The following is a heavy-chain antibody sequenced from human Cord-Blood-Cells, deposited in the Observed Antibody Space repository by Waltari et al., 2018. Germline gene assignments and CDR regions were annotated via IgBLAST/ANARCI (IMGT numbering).Heavy chain of an antibody. CDR2: INPNSGGT. J-gene: IGHJ6*03. D-gene: IGHD6-13*01. CDR1: GYTFTGYY. Sequence: QVQLVQSGAEVKKPGASVKVSCKASGYTFTGYYMHWVRQAPGQALGWMGWINPNSGGTNYAQKFQGRVTMTRDTSISTAYMELSRLRSDDTAVYYCARGGRMNSSSWYYYYYYMDVWGKGTTVTVSS. CDR3: ARGGRMNSSSWYYYYYYMDV. V-gene: IGHV1-2*02.